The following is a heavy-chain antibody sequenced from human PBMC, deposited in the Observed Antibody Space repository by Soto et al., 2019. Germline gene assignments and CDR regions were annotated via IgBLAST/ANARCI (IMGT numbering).Heavy chain of an antibody. D-gene: IGHD2-21*02. V-gene: IGHV1-46*01. CDR3: ARGGHVVVVTAALDY. CDR1: GDTFTDYY. J-gene: IGHJ4*02. CDR2: VNPSGGHT. Sequence: QVQLMQSGAEVKKPGASVKVYCKASGDTFTDYYIHWVRQAPGQGLEWMGTVNPSGGHTTYAQHFLCRVTMTRDTSTRTLYMELTSLTSDDTAIYYCARGGHVVVVTAALDYWGQGTLVTLSS.